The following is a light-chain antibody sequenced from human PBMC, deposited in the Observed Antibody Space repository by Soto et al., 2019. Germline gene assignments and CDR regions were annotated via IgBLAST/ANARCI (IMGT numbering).Light chain of an antibody. CDR2: GAS. Sequence: EIVLTHSPDTLSLSPGEIATLSCRASQRVSSDSLAWYQQQPGQAPRLLIYGASSRATGIPDRFSGSGSGTDFTLTISRLEPEDFAVYYCQQYGSSPQTFAQGTKVDIK. J-gene: IGKJ1*01. V-gene: IGKV3-20*01. CDR1: QRVSSDS. CDR3: QQYGSSPQT.